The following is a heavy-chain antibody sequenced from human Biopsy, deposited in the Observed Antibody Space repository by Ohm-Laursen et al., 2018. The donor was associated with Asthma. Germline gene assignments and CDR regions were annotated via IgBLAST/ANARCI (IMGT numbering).Heavy chain of an antibody. CDR3: ARGQKSPGDRWFDP. J-gene: IGHJ5*02. V-gene: IGHV1-2*06. CDR2: INPNSGGT. Sequence: ASVKVSCKTSGYTFIGYHIHRVRQAPGQGLEWMGRINPNSGGTNYAQKFQGRVTMTSDTSISTAYMELSRLRSDDTASYYCARGQKSPGDRWFDPWGQGTLVTVSS. CDR1: GYTFIGYH. D-gene: IGHD7-27*01.